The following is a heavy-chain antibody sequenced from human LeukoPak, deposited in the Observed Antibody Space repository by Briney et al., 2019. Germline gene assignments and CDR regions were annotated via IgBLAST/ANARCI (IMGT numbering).Heavy chain of an antibody. D-gene: IGHD1-26*01. CDR1: GFMFTSYG. Sequence: GGSLRLSCAASGFMFTSYGMHWVRQIPGKGLEWVASMEYDGTTKSYPDYVKGRFTISRDNSKNTLYLQMNSLRAEDTAVYYCAKAYSGSYFFDYWGQGTLVTVSS. CDR2: MEYDGTTK. V-gene: IGHV3-30*02. CDR3: AKAYSGSYFFDY. J-gene: IGHJ4*02.